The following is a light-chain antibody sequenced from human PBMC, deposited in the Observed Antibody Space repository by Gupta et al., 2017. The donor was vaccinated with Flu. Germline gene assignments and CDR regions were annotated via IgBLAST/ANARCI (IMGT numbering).Light chain of an antibody. CDR3: SAYAGNRKGV. CDR2: EVT. V-gene: IGLV2-8*01. CDR1: NDDIDAYNY. Sequence: QSALTQPPSASGSLGQSVTISCTGTNDDIDAYNYVSWFQQYPGKAPRLIIYEVTKRPSGFPDRFSGSKSGTTASLTISGLQAEDEADYYCSAYAGNRKGVFGGGTKLTVL. J-gene: IGLJ3*02.